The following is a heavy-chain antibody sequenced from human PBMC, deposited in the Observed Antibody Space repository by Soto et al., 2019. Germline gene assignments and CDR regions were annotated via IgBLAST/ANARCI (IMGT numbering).Heavy chain of an antibody. CDR2: ISSSGSTI. D-gene: IGHD5-12*01. V-gene: IGHV3-11*01. Sequence: QVQLVESGGGLVKPGGSLRLSCAASGFTFSDYYMSWIRQAPGKGLEWVAYISSSGSTIYYSDSLKGRLTISRDNAKNSLYLQMKSLRAEDTAVYYCEIATDSGYDWAHDYWGQGTLVTVSS. J-gene: IGHJ4*02. CDR1: GFTFSDYY. CDR3: EIATDSGYDWAHDY.